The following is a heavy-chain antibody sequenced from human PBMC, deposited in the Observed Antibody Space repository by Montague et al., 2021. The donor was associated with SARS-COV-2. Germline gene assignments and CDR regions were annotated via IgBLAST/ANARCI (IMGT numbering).Heavy chain of an antibody. V-gene: IGHV4-34*10. Sequence: SETLSLTCAVYGGTFSAHSWSWVRQSPGKGLEWIGEINHRGSTTYMSSLKSRVTMSVDTSKNQFSLKLSSVTAADTAMYYCARVGLVGGNYDIWGFVFTSHLDYWGQGTLVTVSS. CDR2: INHRGST. D-gene: IGHD3-9*01. CDR1: GGTFSAHS. J-gene: IGHJ4*02. CDR3: ARVGLVGGNYDIWGFVFTSHLDY.